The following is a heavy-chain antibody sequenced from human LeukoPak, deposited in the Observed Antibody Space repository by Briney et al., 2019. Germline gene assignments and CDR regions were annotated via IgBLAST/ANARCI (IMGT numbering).Heavy chain of an antibody. CDR1: GGSISNAY. V-gene: IGHV4-4*09. D-gene: IGHD4-11*01. Sequence: SETLSLTCTVSGGSISNAYWRWIRQPPGRGLEWIGYIYPSWSTNYHPSLKSRVTISVDTSKNHFALNLNSVTAADTAVYYCAKSYFDYSTYYSYYFNLWGQGALVTASS. CDR2: IYPSWST. J-gene: IGHJ4*02. CDR3: AKSYFDYSTYYSYYFNL.